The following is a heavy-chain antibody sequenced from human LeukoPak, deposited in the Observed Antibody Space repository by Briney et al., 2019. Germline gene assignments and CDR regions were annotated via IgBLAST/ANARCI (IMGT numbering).Heavy chain of an antibody. CDR1: GYSISSGYY. Sequence: SETLSLTCTVSGYSISSGYYWGWIRQPPGKVLEWIGSIYHSGSTYYNPSLKSRVTISVDTSKNQFSLKLSSVTAADTAVYYCARRVGVALDYWGQGTLVTVSS. D-gene: IGHD2-21*01. CDR3: ARRVGVALDY. J-gene: IGHJ4*02. CDR2: IYHSGST. V-gene: IGHV4-38-2*02.